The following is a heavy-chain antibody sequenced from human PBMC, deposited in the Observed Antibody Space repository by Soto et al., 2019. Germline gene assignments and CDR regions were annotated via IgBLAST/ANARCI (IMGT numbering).Heavy chain of an antibody. CDR3: LLRVVLRFLEWLLFLFYGMDV. D-gene: IGHD3-3*01. Sequence: WGSLRLSCATSGFTFMNSDINFFHHSPLKWLEGVSGVSWNGSRTHYADSVKGRFIISRDNSRNTLYLQTNSLRAEDTAVYYRLLRVVLRFLEWLLFLFYGMDVWGQGTTVTVSS. CDR1: GFTFMNSD. J-gene: IGHJ6*02. CDR2: VSWNGSRT. V-gene: IGHV3-35*01.